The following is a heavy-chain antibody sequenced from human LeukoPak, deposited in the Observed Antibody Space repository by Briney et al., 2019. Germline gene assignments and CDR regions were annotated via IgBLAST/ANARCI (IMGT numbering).Heavy chain of an antibody. V-gene: IGHV3-30*04. CDR1: GFTFSNYA. J-gene: IGHJ4*02. CDR3: AKDANYDILTGHNDY. D-gene: IGHD3-9*01. Sequence: PGGSLRLSCVASGFTFSNYAMHWVRQAPGKGLEWVTIMSYDGSNKYYANSVKGRFTISRDNAKNSLYLQMNSLRAEDTALYYCAKDANYDILTGHNDYWGQGTLVTVSS. CDR2: MSYDGSNK.